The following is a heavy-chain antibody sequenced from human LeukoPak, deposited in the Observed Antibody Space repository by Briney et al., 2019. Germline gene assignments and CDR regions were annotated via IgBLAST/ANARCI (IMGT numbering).Heavy chain of an antibody. V-gene: IGHV4-59*11. Sequence: SETLSLTFTVSGASISIHYWSWIRQPPGKGLEWIGYIYYSGSTNYNPSLKSRVTISIDTSKNQFSLKLSSVTAADTAVYYCARGGAMVNYWGQGTLVTVST. CDR1: GASISIHY. J-gene: IGHJ4*02. CDR2: IYYSGST. D-gene: IGHD5-18*01. CDR3: ARGGAMVNY.